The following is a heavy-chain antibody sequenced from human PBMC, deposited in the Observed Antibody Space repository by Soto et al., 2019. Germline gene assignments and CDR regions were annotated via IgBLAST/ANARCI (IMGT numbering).Heavy chain of an antibody. J-gene: IGHJ4*02. CDR3: AKAGGCSSTSCYSIDY. CDR1: GFTFSSYA. V-gene: IGHV3-23*01. CDR2: ISGSGGST. D-gene: IGHD2-2*01. Sequence: EVQLLESGGGLVQPGGSLRLSCAASGFTFSSYAMSWVRQAPGKGLEWVSAISGSGGSTYYADSVKGRFTISRDNSKNTLYLQMNSLRAEDTAVYYCAKAGGCSSTSCYSIDYWGQGTLVTVSS.